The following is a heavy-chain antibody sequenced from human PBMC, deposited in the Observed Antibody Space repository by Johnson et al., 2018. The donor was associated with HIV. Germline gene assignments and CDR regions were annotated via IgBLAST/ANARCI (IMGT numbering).Heavy chain of an antibody. Sequence: QVQLVESGGGLVQPGGSLRLSCAASGFTFSRCGMHWVRQAPGKGLECVAFISYDGSYKHYADSVKGRFTISRDNSKNTLYLQMNSLRAEDTALYYCARDHTPVTGTTYHDAVEIWGQGTMVTVSS. CDR1: GFTFSRCG. V-gene: IGHV3-30*03. CDR3: ARDHTPVTGTTYHDAVEI. D-gene: IGHD1-7*01. CDR2: ISYDGSYK. J-gene: IGHJ3*02.